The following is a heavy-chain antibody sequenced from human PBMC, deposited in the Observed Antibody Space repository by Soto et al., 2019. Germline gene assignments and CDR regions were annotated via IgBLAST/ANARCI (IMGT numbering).Heavy chain of an antibody. CDR2: ISNSGRIT. CDR3: AIDHGGGGMTLEY. J-gene: IGHJ4*02. Sequence: QVHLEESGGGLVKPGGSLRLSCTASGFIFSDYYMSWIRQAPGKGLEWVSDISNSGRITHHADSVEGRFTISRDNDKDSLYLQMNSLRPEESAIYYCAIDHGGGGMTLEYWGQGNLVTVSS. D-gene: IGHD3-16*01. CDR1: GFIFSDYY. V-gene: IGHV3-11*01.